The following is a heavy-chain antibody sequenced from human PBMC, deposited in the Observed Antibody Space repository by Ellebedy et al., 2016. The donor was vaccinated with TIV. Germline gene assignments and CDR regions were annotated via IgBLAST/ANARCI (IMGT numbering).Heavy chain of an antibody. CDR3: ARSSTAMVTPYFDY. CDR2: IIPIFGTA. Sequence: SVKVSCXASGGTFSSYAISWVRQAPGQGLEWMGGIIPIFGTANYAQKFQGRVTITADESTSTAYMELSSLRSEDTAVYYCARSSTAMVTPYFDYWGQGTLVTVSS. CDR1: GGTFSSYA. D-gene: IGHD5-18*01. J-gene: IGHJ4*02. V-gene: IGHV1-69*13.